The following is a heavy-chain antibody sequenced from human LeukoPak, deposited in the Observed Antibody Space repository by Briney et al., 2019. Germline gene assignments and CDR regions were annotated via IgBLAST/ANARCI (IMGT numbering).Heavy chain of an antibody. CDR1: GFTFSIYE. Sequence: GGSLRLSCAGSGFTFSIYEMNWVRQAPGKGLEWVSYISSSDNTIYYADSVRGRFTISRDNAKNSLYLQMNSLRAEDTAVYYCARDVMEGGYSYGYGGAFDIWGQGTMVTVSS. V-gene: IGHV3-48*03. CDR2: ISSSDNTI. J-gene: IGHJ3*02. D-gene: IGHD5-18*01. CDR3: ARDVMEGGYSYGYGGAFDI.